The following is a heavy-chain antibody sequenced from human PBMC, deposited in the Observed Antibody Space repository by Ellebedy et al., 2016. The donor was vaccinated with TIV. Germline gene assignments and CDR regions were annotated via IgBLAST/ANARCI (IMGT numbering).Heavy chain of an antibody. J-gene: IGHJ6*02. CDR2: ISAYNGNT. D-gene: IGHD2/OR15-2a*01. CDR3: ARVSLTTFYYGMDV. V-gene: IGHV1-18*01. CDR1: GYTLTELS. Sequence: ASVKVSXXVSGYTLTELSMHWVRQAPGQGLEWMGWISAYNGNTNYAQKLQGRVTMTTDTSTSTAYMELRSLRSDDTAVYYCARVSLTTFYYGMDVWGQGTTVTVSS.